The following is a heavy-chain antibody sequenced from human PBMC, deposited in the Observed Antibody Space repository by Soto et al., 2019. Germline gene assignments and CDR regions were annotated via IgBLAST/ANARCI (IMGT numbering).Heavy chain of an antibody. CDR3: TRHTDLTLDF. V-gene: IGHV3-49*03. D-gene: IGHD2-8*02. Sequence: LRLSCTASGFTFGDCSMSWFRQAPGKGLEWLGFIRSKGDGGTTEYAASVEGRFTISRDDSTSIAYLQMNSLKTEDTAVYDCTRHTDLTLDFWGQGTLVTV. CDR2: IRSKGDGGTT. J-gene: IGHJ4*02. CDR1: GFTFGDCS.